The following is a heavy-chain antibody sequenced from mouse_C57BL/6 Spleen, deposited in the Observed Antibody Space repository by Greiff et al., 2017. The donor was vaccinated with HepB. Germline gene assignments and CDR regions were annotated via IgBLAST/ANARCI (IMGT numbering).Heavy chain of an antibody. CDR2: IYPGDGDT. CDR3: ARYYEGDPDWYFDV. D-gene: IGHD2-4*01. CDR1: GYAFSSSW. J-gene: IGHJ1*03. V-gene: IGHV1-82*01. Sequence: VQLQQSGPELVKPGASVKISCKASGYAFSSSWMNWVKQRPGKGLEWIGRIYPGDGDTNYNGKFKGKATLTADKSSSTAYMQLSSLTSEDSAVYFCARYYEGDPDWYFDVWGTGTTVTVSS.